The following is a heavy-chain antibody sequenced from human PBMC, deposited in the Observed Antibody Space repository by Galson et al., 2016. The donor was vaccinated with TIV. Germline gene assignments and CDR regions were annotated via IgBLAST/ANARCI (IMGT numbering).Heavy chain of an antibody. D-gene: IGHD6-13*01. CDR3: ARDFPPGYGSSFNDY. CDR2: IKQDGSEK. CDR1: GFTFSSYW. J-gene: IGHJ4*02. Sequence: SLRLSCAASGFTFSSYWMSWVRQAPGKGLEWVANIKQDGSEKYYVDSVKGRFTISRDKAKNSLFLQMNSLRAEDRAVYYCARDFPPGYGSSFNDYWGQGTLVTVSS. V-gene: IGHV3-7*01.